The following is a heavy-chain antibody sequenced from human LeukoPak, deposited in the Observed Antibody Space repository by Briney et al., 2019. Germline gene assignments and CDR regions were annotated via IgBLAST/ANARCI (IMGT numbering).Heavy chain of an antibody. J-gene: IGHJ4*02. CDR3: ARGGFLAY. CDR1: GFTVSSNY. Sequence: PGGSLRLSCAASGFTVSSNYMSWVRQAPGKGLEWVANIKQDGSEKYYVDSVKGRFTISRDNAKNSLYLQMNSLRAEDTAVYYCARGGFLAYWGQGTLVTVSS. CDR2: IKQDGSEK. V-gene: IGHV3-7*03.